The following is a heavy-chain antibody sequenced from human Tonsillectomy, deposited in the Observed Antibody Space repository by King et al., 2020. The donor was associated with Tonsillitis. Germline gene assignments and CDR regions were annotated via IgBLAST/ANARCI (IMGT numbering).Heavy chain of an antibody. V-gene: IGHV1-69*01. CDR2: IIPIFDTS. CDR1: GGTFSSFG. CDR3: ARDRFLDPARDGYGMDV. Sequence: QLVQSGAEVRKPGSSVKVSCKASGGTFSSFGISWVRQAPGQGLEWMGGIIPIFDTSNYAQKFQGRVTITADESTRTAYMELSSLRPEETAVYYCARDRFLDPARDGYGMDVWGQGTTVTVSS. J-gene: IGHJ6*02. D-gene: IGHD2-2*03.